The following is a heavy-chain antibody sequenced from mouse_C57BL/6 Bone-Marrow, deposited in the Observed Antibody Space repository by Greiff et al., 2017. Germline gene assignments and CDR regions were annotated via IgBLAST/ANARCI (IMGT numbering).Heavy chain of an antibody. CDR1: GYTFTGYW. Sequence: VKVVESGAELMKPGASVKLSCKATGYTFTGYWIEWVKQRPGHGLEWIGEILPGSGSTNYNEKFKGKATFTADTSSNTAYMQLSSLTTEDSAIYNCARGTTVLAFDYWGQSTTLTVSS. D-gene: IGHD1-1*01. CDR2: ILPGSGST. CDR3: ARGTTVLAFDY. J-gene: IGHJ2*01. V-gene: IGHV1-9*01.